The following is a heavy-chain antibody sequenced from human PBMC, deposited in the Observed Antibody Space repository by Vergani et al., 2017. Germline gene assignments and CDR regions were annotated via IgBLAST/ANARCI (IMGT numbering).Heavy chain of an antibody. J-gene: IGHJ4*02. D-gene: IGHD1-26*01. CDR2: ISGSGGST. V-gene: IGHV3-23*01. Sequence: EVQLLESGGGLVQPGGSLRLSCAASGFTFSSYAMSWVRQAPGKGLEWVSAISGSGGSTYYADSVKGRFTISRDNSKNTLYLQMNSLRAEDTAVYYCARRDSGQGGVDYWGQGTLVTVSS. CDR1: GFTFSSYA. CDR3: ARRDSGQGGVDY.